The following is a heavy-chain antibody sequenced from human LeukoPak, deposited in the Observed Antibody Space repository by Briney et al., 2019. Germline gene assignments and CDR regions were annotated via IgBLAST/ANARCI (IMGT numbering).Heavy chain of an antibody. CDR1: GYTLTELS. Sequence: ASVKVSCKVSGYTLTELSMHWVRQAPGKGLEWMGGFDPEDGETIYAQKFQGRVTMTEDTSTDTAYMELSGLRSEDTAVYYCATVPTTGTTVFHFDYWGQGTLVTVSS. CDR2: FDPEDGET. D-gene: IGHD1-1*01. CDR3: ATVPTTGTTVFHFDY. J-gene: IGHJ4*02. V-gene: IGHV1-24*01.